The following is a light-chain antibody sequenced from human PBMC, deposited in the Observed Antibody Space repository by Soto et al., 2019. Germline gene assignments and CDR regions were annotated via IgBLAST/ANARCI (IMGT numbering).Light chain of an antibody. CDR3: QQYSSYPYT. Sequence: DIQMTQSPSTLSASVGDRVTITCRASQSISSWLAWYQQKPGTAPKLLIYKASSLQSGVPSRFSGSGSVTEFTLTSSSLQPDDFATYYCQQYSSYPYTFGQGTKLEIK. J-gene: IGKJ2*01. V-gene: IGKV1-5*03. CDR2: KAS. CDR1: QSISSW.